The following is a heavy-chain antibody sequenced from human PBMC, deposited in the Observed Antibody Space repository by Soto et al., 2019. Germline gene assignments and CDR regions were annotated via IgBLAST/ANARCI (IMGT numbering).Heavy chain of an antibody. D-gene: IGHD3-16*01. J-gene: IGHJ4*02. Sequence: EVQLVESGGGLVQPGGSLRISCAVSGFSIASYWMSWVRQAPGKGLEWVATTKEDGSEIYYVDSVRGRFNISRDNAENSLYMPMNSLSAEDTAVYFCAIDVGFDYVNWGQGTLVTVSS. CDR2: TKEDGSEI. CDR3: AIDVGFDYVN. V-gene: IGHV3-7*01. CDR1: GFSIASYW.